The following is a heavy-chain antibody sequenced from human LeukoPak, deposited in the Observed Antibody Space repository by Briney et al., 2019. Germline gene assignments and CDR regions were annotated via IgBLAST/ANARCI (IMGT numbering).Heavy chain of an antibody. V-gene: IGHV4-34*01. Sequence: SETLSLTCAVYGGSFSGYYWSWIRQPPGKGLECIGEINHSGSTNYNPSLKSRVTISVDTSKNQFSLKLSSVTAADTAVYYCARAGDSSGYYPPNWFDPWGQGTLVTVSS. CDR1: GGSFSGYY. CDR3: ARAGDSSGYYPPNWFDP. D-gene: IGHD3-22*01. J-gene: IGHJ5*02. CDR2: INHSGST.